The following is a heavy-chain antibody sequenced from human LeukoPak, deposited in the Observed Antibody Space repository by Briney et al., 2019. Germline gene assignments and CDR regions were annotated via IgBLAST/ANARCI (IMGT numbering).Heavy chain of an antibody. CDR1: GFTFSSYG. CDR2: ISSSGSTI. D-gene: IGHD3-22*01. Sequence: GGSLRLSCAASGFTFSSYGMNWVRQAPGKGLEWVSYISSSGSTIYYADSVKGRFTISRDNAKNSLYLQMNSLRAEDTAVYYCARGTSTMIVVVTFYYMDVWGKGTTVTVSS. V-gene: IGHV3-48*03. CDR3: ARGTSTMIVVVTFYYMDV. J-gene: IGHJ6*03.